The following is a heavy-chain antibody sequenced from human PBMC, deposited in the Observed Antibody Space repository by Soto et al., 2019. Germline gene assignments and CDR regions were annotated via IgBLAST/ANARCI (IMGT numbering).Heavy chain of an antibody. J-gene: IGHJ6*04. D-gene: IGHD6-13*01. CDR1: RGSISSGGYS. V-gene: IGHV4-30-2*01. CDR3: ARGGATAMGEYSSSWHNHYGMDV. CDR2: IYHSGST. Sequence: PSETLSLTCAVSRGSISSGGYSWSWIRQPPGKGLEWIGYIYHSGSTYYNPSLKSRVTISVDRSKNQFSLKLSSVTAADTAVYYCARGGATAMGEYSSSWHNHYGMDVSRTGPTVTV.